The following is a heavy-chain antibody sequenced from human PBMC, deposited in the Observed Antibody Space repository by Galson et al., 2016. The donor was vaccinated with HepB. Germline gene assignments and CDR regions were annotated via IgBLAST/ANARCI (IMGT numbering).Heavy chain of an antibody. CDR2: ISSDGSNQ. Sequence: SLRLSCAASGFTFSTSAVHWVRQAPGKGLGWVAVISSDGSNQFYADSVTGRFTISRDNSKDTLYLQMNSLRAEDTAVYYCAKDGGYTYALGYWGQGTLVTVSS. V-gene: IGHV3-30-3*01. D-gene: IGHD5-18*01. CDR3: AKDGGYTYALGY. J-gene: IGHJ4*02. CDR1: GFTFSTSA.